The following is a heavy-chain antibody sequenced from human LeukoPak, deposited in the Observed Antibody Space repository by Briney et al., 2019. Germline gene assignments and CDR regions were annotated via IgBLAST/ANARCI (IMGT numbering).Heavy chain of an antibody. CDR3: ARVDGSPDY. D-gene: IGHD2-15*01. V-gene: IGHV1-8*03. Sequence: ASVKVSCKASGYTFTGYDINWVRQATGQGLEWMGWMNTKSGDTGHAQKFQGRVTITRDTSKSTVYMELSSLRSEDTAVYFCARVDGSPDYWGQGTLVTVSS. CDR2: MNTKSGDT. CDR1: GYTFTGYD. J-gene: IGHJ4*02.